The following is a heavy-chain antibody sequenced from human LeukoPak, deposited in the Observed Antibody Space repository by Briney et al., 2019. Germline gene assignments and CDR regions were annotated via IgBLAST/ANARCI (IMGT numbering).Heavy chain of an antibody. CDR3: ARDRETGDLV. Sequence: GASVKVSCKASGYTFTSYGISWVRQAPGQGLEWMGWINPNSGGTNYAQKFQGRVTMTRDTSISTAYMELSRLRSDDTAVYYCARDRETGDLVWGQGTLVTVSS. J-gene: IGHJ4*02. V-gene: IGHV1-2*02. CDR1: GYTFTSYG. D-gene: IGHD7-27*01. CDR2: INPNSGGT.